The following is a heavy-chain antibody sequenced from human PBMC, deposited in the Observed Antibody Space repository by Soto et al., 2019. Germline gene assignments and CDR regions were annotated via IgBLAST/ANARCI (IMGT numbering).Heavy chain of an antibody. Sequence: SETLSLTCNVSGGSISNYYWSWIRQTPGKGLEWIGYIYYSGSTKSNPSLKSRVTISVDTSKNQFYLKLSSVTAADTAVYYCARHSLCSGYVCLGDYDWFDPWGQGTLVTVSS. CDR2: IYYSGST. D-gene: IGHD5-12*01. CDR1: GGSISNYY. V-gene: IGHV4-59*08. J-gene: IGHJ5*02. CDR3: ARHSLCSGYVCLGDYDWFDP.